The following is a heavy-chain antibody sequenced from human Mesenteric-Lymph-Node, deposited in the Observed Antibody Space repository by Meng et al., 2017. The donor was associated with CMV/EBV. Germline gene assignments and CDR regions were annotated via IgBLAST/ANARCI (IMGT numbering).Heavy chain of an antibody. CDR1: EYTFTAYY. J-gene: IGHJ4*02. CDR3: ARSGAVAGHYYFDY. Sequence: ASVKVSCKASEYTFTAYYMHWVRQARGQGLEWMGWINVYDGKTNYAQKFQGRVTMTTDTSTSTAYMELNTLRSDDTAVYYCARSGAVAGHYYFDYWGQGTLVTVSS. V-gene: IGHV1-18*04. CDR2: INVYDGKT. D-gene: IGHD6-19*01.